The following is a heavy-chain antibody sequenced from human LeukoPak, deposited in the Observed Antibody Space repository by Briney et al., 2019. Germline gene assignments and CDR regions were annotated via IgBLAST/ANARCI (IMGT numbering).Heavy chain of an antibody. J-gene: IGHJ4*02. Sequence: PSETLSLTCAVCGGSFSGYYWSWIRQPPGKGLEWIGEINHSGSTNYNPSLKSRVTISVDTSKNQFSLKLSSVTAADTAVYYCARGYYVRRWGQGTLVTVSS. CDR2: INHSGST. CDR1: GGSFSGYY. D-gene: IGHD3-16*01. CDR3: ARGYYVRR. V-gene: IGHV4-34*01.